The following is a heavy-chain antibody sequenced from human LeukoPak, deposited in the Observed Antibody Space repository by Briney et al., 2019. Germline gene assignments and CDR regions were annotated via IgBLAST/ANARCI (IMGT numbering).Heavy chain of an antibody. CDR1: GGSFSGYY. Sequence: PSETLSLTCAVYGGSFSGYYWSWIRQPPGKGLEWIGEINHSGSTNYNPSLKSRVTISVDTSKNQFSLKLSSVTAADKAVYYCARGRITMVLYYGMDVWGQGTTVTVSS. CDR2: INHSGST. CDR3: ARGRITMVLYYGMDV. V-gene: IGHV4-34*01. D-gene: IGHD3-10*01. J-gene: IGHJ6*02.